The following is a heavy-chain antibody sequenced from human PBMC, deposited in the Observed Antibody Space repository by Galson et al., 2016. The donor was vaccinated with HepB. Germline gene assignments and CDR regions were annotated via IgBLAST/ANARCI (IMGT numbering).Heavy chain of an antibody. CDR2: ISSSTIYI. D-gene: IGHD3-3*01. CDR1: GFTFTSYT. CDR3: ATDRRSIFGAVTVYFQH. J-gene: IGHJ1*01. Sequence: SLRLSCAASGFTFTSYTMNWVRQAPGKGLEWVSSISSSTIYIYYADSVKGRFTISRDNAKNSLYLQMNSLRDEDTAVYYCATDRRSIFGAVTVYFQHWGQGTLGTVSS. V-gene: IGHV3-21*01.